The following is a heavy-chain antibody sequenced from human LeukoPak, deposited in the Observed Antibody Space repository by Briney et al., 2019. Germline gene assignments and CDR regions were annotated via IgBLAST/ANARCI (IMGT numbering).Heavy chain of an antibody. CDR1: IRCVSSYY. CDR3: ERHSRAYYEPFDY. D-gene: IGHD6-25*01. Sequence: EASETLSLTCTVWIRCVSSYYGRGIRQPAGKGLEWIGRIYISGSTNYNPSPKSRVTMTVDTSKNQFSLKLRSVTAADAAVYFCERHSRAYYEPFDYWGQGTLVTVSS. V-gene: IGHV4-4*07. CDR2: IYISGST. J-gene: IGHJ4*02.